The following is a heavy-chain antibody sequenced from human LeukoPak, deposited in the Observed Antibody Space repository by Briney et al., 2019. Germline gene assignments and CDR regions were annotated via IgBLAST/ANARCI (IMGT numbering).Heavy chain of an antibody. CDR2: VSGSGDRT. Sequence: GGSLRLSCAVSGFTFSNYAMSWVRQAPGKGLEWVSGVSGSGDRTYDADSVKGRFTISRDNSKNTLFLQMNSLRGEDSAVYYCAKAAVTYCGGNCYLGSDQWGQGTLVTVSS. J-gene: IGHJ4*02. CDR3: AKAAVTYCGGNCYLGSDQ. V-gene: IGHV3-23*01. CDR1: GFTFSNYA. D-gene: IGHD2-21*01.